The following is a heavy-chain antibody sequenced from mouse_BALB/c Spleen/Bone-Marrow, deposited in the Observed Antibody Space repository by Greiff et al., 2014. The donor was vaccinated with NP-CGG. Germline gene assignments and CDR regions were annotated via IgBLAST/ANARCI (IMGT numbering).Heavy chain of an antibody. CDR3: AQGYDWAMDY. Sequence: EVKLVESGAELVKPGASVKLSCTASGFNIKDTYIHWVKQRPEQGLEWTGRIDPANGNTKYDPKFQGKATITTDTSSNTAYLQLSSLTSEDTAVYYCAQGYDWAMDYWGQGTSVTVSS. J-gene: IGHJ4*01. D-gene: IGHD2-14*01. V-gene: IGHV14-3*02. CDR2: IDPANGNT. CDR1: GFNIKDTY.